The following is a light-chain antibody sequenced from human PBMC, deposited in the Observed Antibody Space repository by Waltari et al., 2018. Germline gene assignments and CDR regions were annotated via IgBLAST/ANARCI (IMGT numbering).Light chain of an antibody. CDR2: EAS. J-gene: IGKJ4*01. Sequence: EIVLTQSPVTLSLSPGERATLSCRASQSVSSHLAWYQQKPDQSPRLLIYEASNRATGIPARFSGSGSGTDFTLTVSSLGPEDFAVYYCHQRANWPHTFGGGTKVEIK. CDR3: HQRANWPHT. CDR1: QSVSSH. V-gene: IGKV3-11*01.